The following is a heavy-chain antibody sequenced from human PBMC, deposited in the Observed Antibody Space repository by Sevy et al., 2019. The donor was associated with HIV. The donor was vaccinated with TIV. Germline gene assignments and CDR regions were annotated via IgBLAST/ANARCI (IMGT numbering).Heavy chain of an antibody. D-gene: IGHD6-13*01. Sequence: SETLSLTCTVSGASISSKTYYWGWIRQPPGKDLDWIGSIYFSGSAYYNPSLKGRVTISVDTSKNQFSLKVRSVTATDTAVYYCAREGPRIAQFDNWGQGTLVTVSS. CDR1: GASISSKTYY. J-gene: IGHJ4*02. V-gene: IGHV4-39*02. CDR3: AREGPRIAQFDN. CDR2: IYFSGSA.